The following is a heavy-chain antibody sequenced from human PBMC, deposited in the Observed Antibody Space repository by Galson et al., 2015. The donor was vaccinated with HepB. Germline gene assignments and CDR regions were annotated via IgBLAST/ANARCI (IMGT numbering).Heavy chain of an antibody. CDR1: GFSLSTSGMC. CDR3: ARTPYYYDSSGYYSFDY. J-gene: IGHJ4*02. D-gene: IGHD3-22*01. Sequence: PALVKPTQTLTLTCTFSGFSLSTSGMCVSWIRQPPGKALEWLARIDWDDDKYYSTSLKTRLTISKDTSKNQVVLTMTNMDPVDTATYYCARTPYYYDSSGYYSFDYWGQGTLVTVSS. CDR2: IDWDDDK. V-gene: IGHV2-70*11.